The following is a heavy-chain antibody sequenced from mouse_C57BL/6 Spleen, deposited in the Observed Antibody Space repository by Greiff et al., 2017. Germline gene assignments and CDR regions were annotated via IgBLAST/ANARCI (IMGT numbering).Heavy chain of an antibody. Sequence: VQLQQSGAELVRPGTSVKVSCKASGYAFTNYLIEWVKQRPGQGLEWIGVINPGSGGTNYNEKFKGKATLTADKSSSTAYMQLSSLTSEDAAVYFCARSKVATEYFDYWGQGTTLTVSS. CDR3: ARSKVATEYFDY. CDR2: INPGSGGT. D-gene: IGHD1-1*01. CDR1: GYAFTNYL. V-gene: IGHV1-54*01. J-gene: IGHJ2*01.